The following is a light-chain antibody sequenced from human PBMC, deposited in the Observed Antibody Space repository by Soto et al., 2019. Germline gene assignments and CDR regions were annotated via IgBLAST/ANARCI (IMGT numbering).Light chain of an antibody. J-gene: IGKJ4*01. CDR3: QLYISWPLT. V-gene: IGKV3-11*01. CDR2: DAS. Sequence: VSLYQGERATLSCRASQSVTNSLAWYQQKPGQAPRLLVYDASNRATGIPTRFSGSGSGTDFTLTISNLEAEDVALYYCQLYISWPLTFGGGTNVAIK. CDR1: QSVTNS.